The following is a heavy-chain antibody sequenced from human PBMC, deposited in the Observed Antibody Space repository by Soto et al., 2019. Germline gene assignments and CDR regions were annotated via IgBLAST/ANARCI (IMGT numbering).Heavy chain of an antibody. CDR2: ISSSTSYV. CDR1: GFTFSRYG. D-gene: IGHD2-2*01. J-gene: IGHJ5*01. CDR3: ARDPSEGRVGNWFES. Sequence: XESLLLSCAASGFTFSRYGMNWLRQAPGKGLEWVASISSSTSYVYYADSVKGRFSTSRDNAKNILYLEMYALRTEDTAVYYCARDPSEGRVGNWFESWGQGTLVTVSS. V-gene: IGHV3-21*06.